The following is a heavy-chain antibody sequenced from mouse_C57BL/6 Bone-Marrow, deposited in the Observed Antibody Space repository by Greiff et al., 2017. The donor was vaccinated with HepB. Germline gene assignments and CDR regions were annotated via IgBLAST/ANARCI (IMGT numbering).Heavy chain of an antibody. Sequence: QVQLKQSGAELVRPGTSVKVSCKASGYAFTNYLIEWVKQRPGQGLEWIGVINPGSGGTNYNEKFKGKATLTADKSSSTAYMQLSSLTSEDSAVYFCARGNYSNYGGFAYWGQGTLVTVSA. D-gene: IGHD2-5*01. CDR1: GYAFTNYL. V-gene: IGHV1-54*01. CDR3: ARGNYSNYGGFAY. J-gene: IGHJ3*01. CDR2: INPGSGGT.